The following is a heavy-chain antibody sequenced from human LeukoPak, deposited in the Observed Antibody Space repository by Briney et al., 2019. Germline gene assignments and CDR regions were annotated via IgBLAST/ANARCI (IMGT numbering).Heavy chain of an antibody. Sequence: GGSLRLSCAASGFTFSSYWMHWVRQAPGKGLVWVSRINSDGSSTSYADSVKGRFTISRDNAKNTLYLQMNSLRAEDTAVYYCANLDGAVAGLGNYWGQGTLVTSPQ. D-gene: IGHD6-19*01. V-gene: IGHV3-74*01. CDR2: INSDGSST. J-gene: IGHJ4*02. CDR1: GFTFSSYW. CDR3: ANLDGAVAGLGNY.